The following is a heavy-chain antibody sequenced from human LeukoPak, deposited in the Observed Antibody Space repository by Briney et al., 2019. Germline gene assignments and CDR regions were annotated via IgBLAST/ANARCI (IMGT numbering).Heavy chain of an antibody. V-gene: IGHV3-21*01. D-gene: IGHD1-20*01. Sequence: GGSLRLSCAASGFTFSSYCMNWVRQAPGKGLEWVSFISTSSSYIHYADSVKGRFTISRDNAKNSLYLQMNSLRAEDTAVYYCARYNWNDPEGTLNYWGQGTLVTVSS. CDR2: ISTSSSYI. J-gene: IGHJ4*02. CDR3: ARYNWNDPEGTLNY. CDR1: GFTFSSYC.